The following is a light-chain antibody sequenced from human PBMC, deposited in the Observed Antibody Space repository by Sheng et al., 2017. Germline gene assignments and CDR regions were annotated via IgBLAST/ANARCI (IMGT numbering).Light chain of an antibody. CDR3: QQYGSSPIT. J-gene: IGKJ5*01. CDR2: GAS. CDR1: QSVSSSF. Sequence: EIVLTQSPGTLSLSPGERATLSCRASQSVSSSFLAWYHQKPGQAPRLLIYGASSRATGIADRFSGSGSGTDFTLTISRLEPEDFAVYYCQQYGSSPITFGQGTRLEIK. V-gene: IGKV3-20*01.